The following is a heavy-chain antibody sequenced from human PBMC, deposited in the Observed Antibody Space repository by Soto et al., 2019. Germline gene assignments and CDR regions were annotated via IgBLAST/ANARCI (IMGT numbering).Heavy chain of an antibody. J-gene: IGHJ4*02. Sequence: QAQLVQSGAEVKKPGSSVKVSCKASGGTFSSYGISWVRQAPGQGLESMGGIIPIFGTTNYAQKFQGRVTITADESTSTAYMELSSLRSEDTAVYYCAREVISYGYSDFDSWGQGTLVTVSS. CDR1: GGTFSSYG. CDR3: AREVISYGYSDFDS. V-gene: IGHV1-69*12. CDR2: IIPIFGTT. D-gene: IGHD5-18*01.